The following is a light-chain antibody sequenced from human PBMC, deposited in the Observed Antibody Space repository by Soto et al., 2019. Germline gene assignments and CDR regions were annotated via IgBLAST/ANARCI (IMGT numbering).Light chain of an antibody. J-gene: IGLJ1*01. CDR2: DNS. Sequence: QSVLTQPPSVSAAPGQRVTISCSGSSSNIGFVSWYQQVPGAAPKLVIYDNSNRPLEIPDRFSGSKSGTSATLNIADLQTGDEADYYCGPWDSSLSAGVFGTGTKLTVL. CDR1: SSNIGF. CDR3: GPWDSSLSAGV. V-gene: IGLV1-51*01.